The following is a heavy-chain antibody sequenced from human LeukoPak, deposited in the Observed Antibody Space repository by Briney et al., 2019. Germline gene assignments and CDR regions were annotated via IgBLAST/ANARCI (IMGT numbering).Heavy chain of an antibody. J-gene: IGHJ4*02. CDR2: INPNDGDT. V-gene: IGHV1-2*02. CDR3: ARVGPTGTAPQFDS. D-gene: IGHD1-1*01. CDR1: GYTFTGYS. Sequence: ASVKVSCKASGYTFTGYSMHWVRQAPGQGLEWMGWINPNDGDTNYAQNFQGRVTMTRDTSISTVYMELSRLTSDDTAVFYCARVGPTGTAPQFDSWGQGTLVTVSS.